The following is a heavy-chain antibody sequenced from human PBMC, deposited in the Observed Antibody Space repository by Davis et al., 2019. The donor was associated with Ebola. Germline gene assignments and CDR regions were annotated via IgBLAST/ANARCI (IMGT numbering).Heavy chain of an antibody. V-gene: IGHV6-1*01. CDR2: TYYTSKWYN. CDR3: ARGWLRTGLDV. D-gene: IGHD5-18*01. Sequence: PSETLSLTCAISGDSVSGNSGAWNWIRQSPSSGLEWLGRTYYTSKWYNDYAESVRSRITVNADTSKNQLSLQLNSVTPEDTALYYCARGWLRTGLDVWGEGTTVTVSS. J-gene: IGHJ6*04. CDR1: GDSVSGNSGA.